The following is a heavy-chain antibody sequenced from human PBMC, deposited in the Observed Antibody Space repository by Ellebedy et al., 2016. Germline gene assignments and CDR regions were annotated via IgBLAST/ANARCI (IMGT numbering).Heavy chain of an antibody. D-gene: IGHD2-15*01. V-gene: IGHV1-2*04. CDR3: ARGLNGIGVVVAATEGGMDV. CDR1: GYTFTGYY. J-gene: IGHJ6*02. CDR2: INPNSGGT. Sequence: ASVKVSCKASGYTFTGYYMHWVRQAPGQGLEWMGWINPNSGGTNYAKKFQGWVTMTRDTSISTAYMELSRLRSDDTAVYYSARGLNGIGVVVAATEGGMDVWGQGTTVTVSS.